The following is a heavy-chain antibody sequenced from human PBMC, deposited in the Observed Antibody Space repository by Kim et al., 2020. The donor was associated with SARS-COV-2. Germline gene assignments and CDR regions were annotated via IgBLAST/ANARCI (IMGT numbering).Heavy chain of an antibody. CDR2: ISAYNGNT. Sequence: ASVKVSCKASGYTFTSYGISWVRQAPGQGLEWMGWISAYNGNTNYAQKLQGRVTVTTDTSTSTAYMELRSLRSDDTAVYYCARERGMYYDFWSGYLGFPYYYGMDVWGQGTTVTVSS. D-gene: IGHD3-3*01. V-gene: IGHV1-18*01. CDR3: ARERGMYYDFWSGYLGFPYYYGMDV. J-gene: IGHJ6*02. CDR1: GYTFTSYG.